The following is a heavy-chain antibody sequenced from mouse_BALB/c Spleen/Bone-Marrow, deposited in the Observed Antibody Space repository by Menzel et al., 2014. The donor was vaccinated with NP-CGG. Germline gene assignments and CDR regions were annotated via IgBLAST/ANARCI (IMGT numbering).Heavy chain of an antibody. D-gene: IGHD1-2*01. J-gene: IGHJ3*01. V-gene: IGHV4-1*02. CDR3: AKNYYYGYVAY. CDR1: GFDSSRYW. CDR2: INPDSSTI. Sequence: EVMLVESGGGLVQPGGSLKLSCAASGFDSSRYWMTWVRQAPGKGLEWIGEINPDSSTINYTPSLKDKFIISRDNAKNTLYLQMNKVRSEDTALYYCAKNYYYGYVAYWGQGTLVTVSA.